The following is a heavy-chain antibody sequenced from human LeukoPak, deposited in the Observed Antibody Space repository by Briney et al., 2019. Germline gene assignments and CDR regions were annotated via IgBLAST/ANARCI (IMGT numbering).Heavy chain of an antibody. CDR3: ATDDIAVAGTNFDY. D-gene: IGHD6-19*01. J-gene: IGHJ4*02. Sequence: ASVKVSCKASGYTFTSYGISWVRQAPGQGLEWMGWISAYNGNTNYAHHLQGRVTTTTDTSTSTAYMELRSLISDDTAVYFCATDDIAVAGTNFDYWGQGTLVTVSS. V-gene: IGHV1-18*01. CDR1: GYTFTSYG. CDR2: ISAYNGNT.